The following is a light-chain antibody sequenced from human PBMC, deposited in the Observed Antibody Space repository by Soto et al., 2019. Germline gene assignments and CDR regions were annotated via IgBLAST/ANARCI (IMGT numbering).Light chain of an antibody. Sequence: QSALTQPPSASRSPGQSVTISCTGTSSDVGGYDYVSWYQQHPGKAPKLMIYEVSKRPSGVPDRFSGSKSGNTASLTVSGLQAEDEADYYCSSYAGSSTYVFGTGTKVTVL. J-gene: IGLJ1*01. CDR2: EVS. CDR3: SSYAGSSTYV. CDR1: SSDVGGYDY. V-gene: IGLV2-8*02.